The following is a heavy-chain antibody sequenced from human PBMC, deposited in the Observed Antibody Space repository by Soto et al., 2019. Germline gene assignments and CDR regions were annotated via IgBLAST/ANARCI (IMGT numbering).Heavy chain of an antibody. CDR1: GFTFSASV. Sequence: EVEVLESGGGLVQPGGSLRLSCAASGFTFSASVMSWVRQAPGKGLEWVSSITGSGGGTYYADSVKGRFTVSRDNSKKTVDLQMNGLRDEDTGVYYCAKLTAAWGQGTLVTVAS. CDR2: ITGSGGGT. J-gene: IGHJ4*02. V-gene: IGHV3-23*01. CDR3: AKLTAA. D-gene: IGHD6-13*01.